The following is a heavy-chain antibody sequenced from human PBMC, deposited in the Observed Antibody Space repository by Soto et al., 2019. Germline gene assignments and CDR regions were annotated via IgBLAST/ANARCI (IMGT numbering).Heavy chain of an antibody. Sequence: GGSLRLSCAASGFTFSSYSRNWGRQAPGKGLEWVSSITSSSSYIYYAYSVKGRFTISSDSAKNSLYLQMNRLRAEETAEDYFARVATPDTMLVVVIDALDIWGQGTMVTVSS. CDR2: ITSSSSYI. D-gene: IGHD3-22*01. V-gene: IGHV3-21*01. CDR3: ARVATPDTMLVVVIDALDI. J-gene: IGHJ3*02. CDR1: GFTFSSYS.